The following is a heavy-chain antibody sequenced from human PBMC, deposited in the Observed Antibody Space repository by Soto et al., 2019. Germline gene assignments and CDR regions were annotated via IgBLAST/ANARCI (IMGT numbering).Heavy chain of an antibody. CDR1: GFTFSSSW. D-gene: IGHD5-12*01. V-gene: IGHV3-7*03. Sequence: GGSLRLSCAASGFTFSSSWMTWFRQAPGKGLAWVANIKEDGSEKYYVDSVKGRFTISRDNTNESLYLQMNSLRAEDTAVYYCAKAPVATPLYYYYYGMDVWGQGTTVTVSS. CDR2: IKEDGSEK. CDR3: AKAPVATPLYYYYYGMDV. J-gene: IGHJ6*02.